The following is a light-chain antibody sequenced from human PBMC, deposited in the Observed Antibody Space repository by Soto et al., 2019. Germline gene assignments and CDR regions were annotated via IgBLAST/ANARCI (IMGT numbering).Light chain of an antibody. CDR3: QHYNNWSPWT. J-gene: IGKJ1*01. CDR1: PRISSN. Sequence: EIVMTHSPSTLSASPGERATLTCRASPRISSNLAWYQKKPGQAPTLLIYGASTRATGIPARFSGNGSRTEFTLTISTLQSEDFAIYYCQHYNNWSPWTFGQGTKVEIK. CDR2: GAS. V-gene: IGKV3-15*01.